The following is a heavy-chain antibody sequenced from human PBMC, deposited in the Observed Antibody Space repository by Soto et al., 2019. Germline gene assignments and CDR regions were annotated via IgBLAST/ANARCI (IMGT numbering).Heavy chain of an antibody. CDR2: ISYDGSNK. CDR3: AKEYYDFWSGYDTGPRGY. D-gene: IGHD3-3*01. Sequence: GGSLRLSCAASGFTFSSYGMHWVRQAPGKGLEWVAGISYDGSNKYYADSVKGRFTISRDNSKNTLYLQMNSLRAEDTAVYYCAKEYYDFWSGYDTGPRGYWGQGTLLTVSS. V-gene: IGHV3-30*18. J-gene: IGHJ4*02. CDR1: GFTFSSYG.